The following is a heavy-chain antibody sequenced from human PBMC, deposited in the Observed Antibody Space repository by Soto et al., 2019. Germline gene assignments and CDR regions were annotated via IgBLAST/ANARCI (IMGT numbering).Heavy chain of an antibody. Sequence: ASVKVSWKASGYTFTGHYMHWIRQVSGKRLEYLGWLKSDNGGTYYAPKFQGRVTFTRDTSTSTAYMELSGLQSDDTAVYFCARDLCPLGSGSPCPLYGLDFWGQGTTVTVSS. CDR2: LKSDNGGT. J-gene: IGHJ6*02. CDR3: ARDLCPLGSGSPCPLYGLDF. D-gene: IGHD3-10*01. V-gene: IGHV1-2*02. CDR1: GYTFTGHY.